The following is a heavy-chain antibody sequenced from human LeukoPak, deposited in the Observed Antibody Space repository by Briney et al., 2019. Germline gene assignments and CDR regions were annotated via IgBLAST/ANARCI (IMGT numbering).Heavy chain of an antibody. J-gene: IGHJ5*02. V-gene: IGHV1-8*01. Sequence: ASVKVSCKASGYTFTSYDINWVRQATGQGLEWMGWMNPNSGNTGYAQKFQGRVTMTRNTSISTAYMELSSLRSEDTAVYYCAKSAMWWFGLGHNWFDPWGQGTLVTVSS. CDR2: MNPNSGNT. CDR1: GYTFTSYD. CDR3: AKSAMWWFGLGHNWFDP. D-gene: IGHD2-21*01.